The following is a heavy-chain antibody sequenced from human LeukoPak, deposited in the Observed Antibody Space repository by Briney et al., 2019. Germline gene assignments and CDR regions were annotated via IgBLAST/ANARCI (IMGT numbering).Heavy chain of an antibody. V-gene: IGHV4-30-4*08. J-gene: IGHJ4*02. CDR2: IYYSGST. CDR3: ARGISMEVITPYYFDY. Sequence: SETLSLTCTASGGSISSGDYYWSWIRQPPGKGLEWIGYIYYSGSTYYNPSLKSRVTISVDTSKNQFSLKLSSVTAADTAVYYCARGISMEVITPYYFDYWGQGTLVTVSS. CDR1: GGSISSGDYY. D-gene: IGHD3-22*01.